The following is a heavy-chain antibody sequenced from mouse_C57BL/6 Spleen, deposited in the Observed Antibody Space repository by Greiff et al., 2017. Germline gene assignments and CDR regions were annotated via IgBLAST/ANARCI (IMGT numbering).Heavy chain of an antibody. D-gene: IGHD1-1*01. CDR3: TTDYGSSFFDD. Sequence: DVQLQESGAELVRPGASVKLSCTASGFNIKDDYMHWVQQRPEQGLEWIGWIDPENGDTEYASKFQGKATITADTSSNTAYLQLSSLTSEDTAVYYCTTDYGSSFFDDWGQGTTLTVSS. V-gene: IGHV14-4*01. J-gene: IGHJ2*01. CDR1: GFNIKDDY. CDR2: IDPENGDT.